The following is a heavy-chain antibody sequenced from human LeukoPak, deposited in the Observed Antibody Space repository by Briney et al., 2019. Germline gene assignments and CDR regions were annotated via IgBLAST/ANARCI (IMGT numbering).Heavy chain of an antibody. CDR1: GFTFSSYE. CDR2: ISSSGSTI. CDR3: ATEDAFDI. V-gene: IGHV3-48*03. Sequence: GGSLRLSCAASGFTFSSYEMNWVRQAPGEGLEWVSYISSSGSTIYYADSVKGRFTISRDNAKNSLYLQMNSLRVEDTAVYYCATEDAFDIWGQGTMVTVSS. J-gene: IGHJ3*02.